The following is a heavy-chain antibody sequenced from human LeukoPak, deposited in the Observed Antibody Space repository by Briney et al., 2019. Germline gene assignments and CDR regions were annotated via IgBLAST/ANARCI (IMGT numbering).Heavy chain of an antibody. Sequence: GGSLRLSCAASGFSFSTFGTHWVRQTPGKGLEWVSHISKDESNKYYADSVKGRFTISRDTSKNTLFLQMNSLRVEDTAVYYCAKDNPVLEYWGQGTLVTVSS. CDR3: AKDNPVLEY. CDR2: ISKDESNK. J-gene: IGHJ4*02. V-gene: IGHV3-30*18. CDR1: GFSFSTFG.